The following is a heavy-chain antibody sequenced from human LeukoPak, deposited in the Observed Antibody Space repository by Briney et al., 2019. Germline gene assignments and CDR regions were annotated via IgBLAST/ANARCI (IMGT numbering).Heavy chain of an antibody. V-gene: IGHV4-59*01. J-gene: IGHJ4*02. D-gene: IGHD1-26*01. Sequence: SETLSLTCTVSGGSISSYYWSWIRQPPGKGLEWIGYIYYSGSTNYNPYLKSRVTISVDTSKNHFSLKLDSVTAADTAVYYCARGPLSGSFYTFDYWGQGTLVTVSS. CDR3: ARGPLSGSFYTFDY. CDR1: GGSISSYY. CDR2: IYYSGST.